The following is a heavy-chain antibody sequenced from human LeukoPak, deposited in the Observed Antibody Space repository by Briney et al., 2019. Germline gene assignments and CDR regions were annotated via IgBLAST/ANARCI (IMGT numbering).Heavy chain of an antibody. Sequence: PGGSLRLSCAASGFTFSSYEMNWVRQPPGKGLEWIGEINHSGSTNYNPSLKSRVTISVDTSKNQFSLQLNSVTPEDTAVYYCARGWNYLDYWGQGTLVTVSS. J-gene: IGHJ4*02. CDR3: ARGWNYLDY. D-gene: IGHD1-1*01. CDR1: GFTFSSYE. CDR2: INHSGST. V-gene: IGHV4-34*01.